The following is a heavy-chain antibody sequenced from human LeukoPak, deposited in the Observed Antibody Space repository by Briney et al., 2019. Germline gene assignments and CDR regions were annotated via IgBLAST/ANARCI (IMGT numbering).Heavy chain of an antibody. V-gene: IGHV1-18*01. Sequence: GASVKVSCKASGYTFTSYGISWVRQAPGQGLEWMGWISAYNGNTNYAQKLQGRVTMTTDTSTGTAYMELRSLRSDDTAVYYCARGEDYYDSSGYQPSAIWGAFDIWGQGTMVTVSS. D-gene: IGHD3-22*01. J-gene: IGHJ3*02. CDR3: ARGEDYYDSSGYQPSAIWGAFDI. CDR1: GYTFTSYG. CDR2: ISAYNGNT.